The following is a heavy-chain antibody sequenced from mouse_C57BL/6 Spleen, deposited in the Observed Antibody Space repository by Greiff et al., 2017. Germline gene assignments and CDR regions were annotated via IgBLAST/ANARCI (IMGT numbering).Heavy chain of an antibody. CDR1: GYTFTSYW. D-gene: IGHD2-5*01. J-gene: IGHJ3*01. V-gene: IGHV1-72*01. CDR3: ARRAYSNYDAWFAY. CDR2: IDPNSGGT. Sequence: QVQLQQPGAELVQPGASVKLSCKASGYTFTSYWMHWVKQRPGRGLEWIGRIDPNSGGTKYNEKFKSKATLTVDKPSSTAYMQLSSLTSEDSAVYYCARRAYSNYDAWFAYWGQGTLVTVSA.